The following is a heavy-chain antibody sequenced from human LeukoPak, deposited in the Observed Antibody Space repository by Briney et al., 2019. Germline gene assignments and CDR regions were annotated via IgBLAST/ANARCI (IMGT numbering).Heavy chain of an antibody. Sequence: SETLSLTCTVSGGPIRSYYCSWIRQPPGKGLEWIGYIYTSGSTNYNPSLESRVTISVDTSKNQFSLKLSSVTAADTAVYYCARGRYFDWVFYFDLWGQGTLVTVSS. D-gene: IGHD3-9*01. V-gene: IGHV4-4*09. J-gene: IGHJ4*02. CDR3: ARGRYFDWVFYFDL. CDR2: IYTSGST. CDR1: GGPIRSYY.